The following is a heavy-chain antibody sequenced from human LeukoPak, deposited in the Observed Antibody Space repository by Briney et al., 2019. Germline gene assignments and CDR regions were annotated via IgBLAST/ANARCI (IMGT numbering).Heavy chain of an antibody. CDR2: ISGSGGST. CDR1: GFTFSSYA. CDR3: ARRWNSSSRWYYMDV. D-gene: IGHD6-13*01. V-gene: IGHV3-23*01. Sequence: QAGGSLRLSCAASGFTFSSYAMSWVRQAPGKGLEWVSAISGSGGSTYYADSVKGRFTISRDNSKNTLYLQMNSLRAEDTAVYYCARRWNSSSRWYYMDVWGKGTTVTVSS. J-gene: IGHJ6*03.